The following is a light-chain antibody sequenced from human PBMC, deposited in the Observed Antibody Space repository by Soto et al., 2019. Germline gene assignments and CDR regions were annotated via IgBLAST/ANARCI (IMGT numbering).Light chain of an antibody. CDR2: AAS. CDR1: HSIRGF. CDR3: QQRSHRYT. V-gene: IGKV3-11*01. Sequence: EIVLTQSPSTLSSSPGDRATLSCRASHSIRGFLAWYQQKPGQAPRLLIYAASTRATGIPARFSGSGTGTDFTLTISSLDPEDFAVYYCQQRSHRYTFGQGSKLEIK. J-gene: IGKJ2*01.